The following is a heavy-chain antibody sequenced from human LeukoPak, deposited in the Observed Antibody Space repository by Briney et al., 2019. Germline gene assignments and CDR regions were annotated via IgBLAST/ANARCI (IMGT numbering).Heavy chain of an antibody. J-gene: IGHJ5*02. CDR2: IWADGSNQ. V-gene: IGHV3-33*01. D-gene: IGHD2-15*01. Sequence: GRSLRLSCAASGFTFSNYGMQWFRQAPGKGLEWVAVIWADGSNQYYADSVKGRFTISRDISKNTLYLQMNSLRAEDTAVYYCARDPHYCSGGSCYSLGFDPWGQGTLVTVSS. CDR3: ARDPHYCSGGSCYSLGFDP. CDR1: GFTFSNYG.